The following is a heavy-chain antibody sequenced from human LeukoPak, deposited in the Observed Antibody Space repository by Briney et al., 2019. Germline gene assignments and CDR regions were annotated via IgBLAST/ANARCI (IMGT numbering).Heavy chain of an antibody. CDR1: GYTFTSYG. CDR2: ISAYNGNT. V-gene: IGHV1-18*01. D-gene: IGHD2-2*01. Sequence: ASVKVSCKASGYTFTSYGISWVRQAPGQGLEWMGWISAYNGNTNYAQKLQGRVTMTRDTSISTAYMELSRLRSDDTAVYYCAREGGFDCSSTSCNFYYYYMDVWGKGTTVTISS. J-gene: IGHJ6*03. CDR3: AREGGFDCSSTSCNFYYYYMDV.